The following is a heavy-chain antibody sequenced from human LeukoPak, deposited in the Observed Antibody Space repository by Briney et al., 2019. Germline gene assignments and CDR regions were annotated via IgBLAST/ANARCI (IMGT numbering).Heavy chain of an antibody. Sequence: GGSLRLSCAASGFIFSSYSMSWVRQAPGKGLEWVSVTTGSGGNTYYADSVKGRFTISKDNSKNTVYLQMSSLRVDDTAVYYCAKAASSSWPSYYYGMDVWGQGTTVTVSS. V-gene: IGHV3-23*01. J-gene: IGHJ6*02. CDR3: AKAASSSWPSYYYGMDV. CDR1: GFIFSSYS. CDR2: TTGSGGNT. D-gene: IGHD6-13*01.